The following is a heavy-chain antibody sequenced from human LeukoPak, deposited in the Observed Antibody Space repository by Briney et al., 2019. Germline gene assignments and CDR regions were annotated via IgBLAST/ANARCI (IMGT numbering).Heavy chain of an antibody. Sequence: GGSLRLSCAASGFTVSSNYMSWVRQAPGKGLEWVSVIYSGGSTYYADSVKGRFTISRDNSKNTLYLQMNSLRAEDTAVYYCAKGYYYDSSGYYCPFDYWGQGTLVTVSS. CDR1: GFTVSSNY. J-gene: IGHJ4*02. CDR2: IYSGGST. V-gene: IGHV3-53*01. CDR3: AKGYYYDSSGYYCPFDY. D-gene: IGHD3-22*01.